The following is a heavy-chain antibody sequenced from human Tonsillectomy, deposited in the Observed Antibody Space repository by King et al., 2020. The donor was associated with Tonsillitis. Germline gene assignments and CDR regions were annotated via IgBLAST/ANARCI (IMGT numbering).Heavy chain of an antibody. J-gene: IGHJ4*02. CDR3: ARAFWGGDCWLTY. CDR1: GYTFTTYD. Sequence: QLVQSGAEVKKPGASVKVSCKASGYTFTTYDIYWVRQATGQGLEWMGWMNPNSGDTGYAQKFQGRVTMTRNTSISTAYMELSSLRSEETAVYYCARAFWGGDCWLTYWGQGTLVTVSS. V-gene: IGHV1-8*01. CDR2: MNPNSGDT. D-gene: IGHD2-21*01.